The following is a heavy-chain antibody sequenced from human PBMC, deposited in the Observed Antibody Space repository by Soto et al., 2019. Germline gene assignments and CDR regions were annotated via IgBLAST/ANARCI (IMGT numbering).Heavy chain of an antibody. CDR3: ARDFQLVRTGGWFDP. J-gene: IGHJ5*02. V-gene: IGHV1-3*01. CDR2: INAGNGNT. CDR1: GYTFTSYA. D-gene: IGHD6-6*01. Sequence: QVQLVQSGAEVKKPGASVKVSCKASGYTFTSYAMHWVRQAPGQRLEWMGWINAGNGNTKYSQKFQGRVNITRDTSASTAYLELSSLRSEDTAVYYCARDFQLVRTGGWFDPWGQGTLVTVSS.